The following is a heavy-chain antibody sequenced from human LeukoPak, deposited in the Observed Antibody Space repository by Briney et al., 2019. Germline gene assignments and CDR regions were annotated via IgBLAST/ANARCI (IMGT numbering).Heavy chain of an antibody. CDR1: GFSFSTYT. D-gene: IGHD5-12*01. J-gene: IGHJ4*02. Sequence: GGSLRLSCAASGFSFSTYTMDWVRQAPGRGLEWVSSISSSSYIFYVDSVKGRFTISRDNAKSSLYLQMNTLRAEDTAVYYCTRDLRGYSGHGSPTPIYWGQGTLVTVSS. CDR2: ISSSSYI. CDR3: TRDLRGYSGHGSPTPIY. V-gene: IGHV3-21*01.